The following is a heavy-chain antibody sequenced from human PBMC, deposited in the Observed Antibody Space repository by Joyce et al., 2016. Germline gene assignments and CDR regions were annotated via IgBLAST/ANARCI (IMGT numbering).Heavy chain of an antibody. CDR2: ISYDGRNQ. CDR1: GFTFGDYG. J-gene: IGHJ4*02. CDR3: AKDSTYSKGYVFDH. D-gene: IGHD4-11*01. Sequence: AQLAQSGGGVVQPGRSLILSCAASGFTFGDYGMHWVRQAPSGGREWVAVISYDGRNQFYADSVKGRFTISRDNSKSTLYLQMASLRAEDTAVYYCAKDSTYSKGYVFDHWGQGTLVTVSS. V-gene: IGHV3-30*18.